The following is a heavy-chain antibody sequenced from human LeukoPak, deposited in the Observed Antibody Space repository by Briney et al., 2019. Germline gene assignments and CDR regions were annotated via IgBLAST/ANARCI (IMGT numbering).Heavy chain of an antibody. V-gene: IGHV4-4*02. CDR3: ARAGDGDSDFDY. CDR1: GGSISSSNW. J-gene: IGHJ4*02. Sequence: NASETLSLTCAASGGSISSSNWWSWVRQPPGKGLEWIGGIYHRGSTNYNPSLTSRVTIAVNTSKNQFSLKLSSVTAADTAVYYCARAGDGDSDFDYWGQGTLVTVSS. CDR2: IYHRGST. D-gene: IGHD4-17*01.